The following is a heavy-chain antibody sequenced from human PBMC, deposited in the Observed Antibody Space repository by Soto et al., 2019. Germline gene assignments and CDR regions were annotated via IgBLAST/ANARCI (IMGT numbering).Heavy chain of an antibody. Sequence: SETPSPTRTVSWGSLRRFHWGLVPPPPGKGLEWIGYIYYSGSTNYNPSLKSRVTISVDTSKNQFSLKLSSVTAADTAVYYCARVRYSYGLSFDYWGQGTLVTSPQ. CDR3: ARVRYSYGLSFDY. CDR2: IYYSGST. CDR1: WGSLRRFH. J-gene: IGHJ4*02. D-gene: IGHD5-18*01. V-gene: IGHV4-59*01.